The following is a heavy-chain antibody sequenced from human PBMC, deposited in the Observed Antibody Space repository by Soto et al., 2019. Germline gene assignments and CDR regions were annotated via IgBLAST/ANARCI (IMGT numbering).Heavy chain of an antibody. J-gene: IGHJ4*02. V-gene: IGHV3-15*01. CDR2: IKRKSDGGTT. Sequence: GGSLRLSCAASGFTFIDAWIIFFRQAPCKGLEWVVRIKRKSDGGTTDYAAPVKGRFTISRDDSANTLYLQMNSLKTEDTAVYFCAVNDYLDYWGQGALVTVSS. CDR1: GFTFIDAW. CDR3: AVNDYLDY.